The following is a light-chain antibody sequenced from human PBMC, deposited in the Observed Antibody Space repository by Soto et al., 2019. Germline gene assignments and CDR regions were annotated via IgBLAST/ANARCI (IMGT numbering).Light chain of an antibody. V-gene: IGKV1-12*01. J-gene: IGKJ5*01. CDR1: QGISTW. CDR2: GAS. Sequence: EIQMTQSPSSVSASVGDRFTITCRGSQGISTWLAWYQQKAGKAPNLLIYGASNLHSGVPSRFSGSGSGTNFTLTISSLQPEDFATYYCQQANSFQITFGQGTRLEIK. CDR3: QQANSFQIT.